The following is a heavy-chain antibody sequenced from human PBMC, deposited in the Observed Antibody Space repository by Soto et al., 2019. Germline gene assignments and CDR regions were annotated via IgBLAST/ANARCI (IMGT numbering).Heavy chain of an antibody. V-gene: IGHV1-3*01. CDR2: INAGNGNT. J-gene: IGHJ6*01. CDR1: GYTFTSYA. CDR3: AIDPSYYGMDV. Sequence: ASVKVSCKASGYTFTSYAMHWVRQAPGQRLEWMGWINAGNGNTKYSQKFQGRVTITRDTSASTAYMELSSLRSEDTALYYCAIDPSYYGMDVWAQGNTVTVSS.